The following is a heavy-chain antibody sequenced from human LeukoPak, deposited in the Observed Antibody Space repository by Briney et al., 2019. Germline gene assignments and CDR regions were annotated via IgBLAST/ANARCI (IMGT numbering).Heavy chain of an antibody. Sequence: PGGSLRLSCAASGFTFSSYGMNWVRQAPGKGLEWVSSISSSSSYRYYADSVKGRFTISRDNAKNSLYLQMNSLRAEDTAAYYCARSDYCSSTSCLGGSGYSSFDYWGQGTLVTVSS. CDR1: GFTFSSYG. V-gene: IGHV3-21*01. D-gene: IGHD2-2*01. J-gene: IGHJ4*02. CDR3: ARSDYCSSTSCLGGSGYSSFDY. CDR2: ISSSSSYR.